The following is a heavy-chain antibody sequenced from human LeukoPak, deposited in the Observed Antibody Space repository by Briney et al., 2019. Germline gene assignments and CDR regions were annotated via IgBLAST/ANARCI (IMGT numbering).Heavy chain of an antibody. D-gene: IGHD3-16*01. J-gene: IGHJ4*02. CDR3: AKVFVSLGPTRGYSFDY. Sequence: PGGSLRLSCEASGFTFSSYAMSWVRQAPGKGLEWVSAISGSGVTTHYAGSVKGRFSISRDNSKNTLYLQMNSLRAEDTALYYCAKVFVSLGPTRGYSFDYWGQGSLVTVSS. CDR1: GFTFSSYA. CDR2: ISGSGVTT. V-gene: IGHV3-23*01.